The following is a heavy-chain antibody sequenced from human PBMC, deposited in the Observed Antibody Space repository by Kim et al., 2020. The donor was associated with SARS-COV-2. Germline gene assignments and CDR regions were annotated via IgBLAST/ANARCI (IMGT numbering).Heavy chain of an antibody. J-gene: IGHJ4*02. CDR1: GFTFSSYA. Sequence: GGSLILSCAASGFTFSSYAMHWVRQAPGKGLEWVAVISYDGSNKYYADFVKGRFTISRDNSKNTLYLQMNSLRAEDTAVYYCARADSGYDLGSYWGQGTL. D-gene: IGHD5-12*01. CDR2: ISYDGSNK. V-gene: IGHV3-30-3*01. CDR3: ARADSGYDLGSY.